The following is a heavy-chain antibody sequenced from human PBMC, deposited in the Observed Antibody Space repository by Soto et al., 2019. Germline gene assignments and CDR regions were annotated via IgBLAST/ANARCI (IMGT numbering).Heavy chain of an antibody. CDR3: ARRGPGTYFDY. Sequence: PGGSLRLSCAASGFTFSDSPMHWVRQASGKGLEWVGRIRIKANNYATAYAASVKGRFTISRDDSKNMAYLQMDGLKTEDTAVYYCARRGPGTYFDYWGQGTLVTVSS. V-gene: IGHV3-73*01. D-gene: IGHD6-13*01. CDR1: GFTFSDSP. CDR2: IRIKANNYAT. J-gene: IGHJ4*02.